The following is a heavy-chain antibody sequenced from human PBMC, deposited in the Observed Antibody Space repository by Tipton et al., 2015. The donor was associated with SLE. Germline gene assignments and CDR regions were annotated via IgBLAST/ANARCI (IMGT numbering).Heavy chain of an antibody. D-gene: IGHD1-14*01. CDR1: LYSIGSGFY. V-gene: IGHV4-38-2*02. CDR2: MHHNGST. J-gene: IGHJ4*02. Sequence: TLSLTCTVSLYSIGSGFYWDWVRXPPGKGLEWIATMHHNGSTYYSPSLRSRVTVSMDTSRNQFYLRVKSVTAADTAVYYCATGHFDYWGQGSLVTVAS. CDR3: ATGHFDY.